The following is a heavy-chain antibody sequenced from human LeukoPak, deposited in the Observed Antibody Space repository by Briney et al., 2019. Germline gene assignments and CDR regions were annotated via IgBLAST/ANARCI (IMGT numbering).Heavy chain of an antibody. CDR3: ARDRYDSKRYYYYMDV. Sequence: PSQTLSLTCTVSGGSISNGSYYWSWIRQPAGKGLEWIGRIYTSGSTNYNPSLKSRVTISVDTSKNQFSLKLSSVTAADTAVYYCARDRYDSKRYYYYMDVWGKGTTVTVSS. CDR1: GGSISNGSYY. D-gene: IGHD3-3*01. V-gene: IGHV4-61*02. J-gene: IGHJ6*03. CDR2: IYTSGST.